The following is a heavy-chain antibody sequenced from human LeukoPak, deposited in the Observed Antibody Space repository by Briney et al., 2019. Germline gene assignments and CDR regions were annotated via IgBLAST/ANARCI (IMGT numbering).Heavy chain of an antibody. J-gene: IGHJ4*02. D-gene: IGHD3-22*01. CDR2: ISYDGSNK. V-gene: IGHV3-30-3*01. CDR3: AREPYYYDSS. CDR1: GFTFSSYA. Sequence: GGSLRLSCAASGFTFSSYAMHWVRQAPGKGLEWVAVISYDGSNKYYADSVKGRFTISRDNSKNTLYLQMNSLRAEDTAVYYCAREPYYYDSSWGQGTLVTVSS.